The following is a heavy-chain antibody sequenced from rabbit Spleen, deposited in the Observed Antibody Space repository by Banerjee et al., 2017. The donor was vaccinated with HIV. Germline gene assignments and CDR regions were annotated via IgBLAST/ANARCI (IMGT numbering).Heavy chain of an antibody. CDR1: GFSFSSGYY. J-gene: IGHJ3*01. Sequence: EQLEESGGGLVQPEGSLTLTSKASGFSFSSGYYMCWVRQAPGKGLEWIGCIYTGSGNTYYASWAKGRFTISKTSSTTVTLQMTSLTAADTATYFCARDTGTSFSSYGMDLWGQGTLVTVS. D-gene: IGHD8-1*01. CDR3: ARDTGTSFSSYGMDL. V-gene: IGHV1S45*01. CDR2: IYTGSGNT.